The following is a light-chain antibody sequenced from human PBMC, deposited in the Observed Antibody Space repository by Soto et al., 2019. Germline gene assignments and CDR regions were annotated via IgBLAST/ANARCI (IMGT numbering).Light chain of an antibody. J-gene: IGKJ1*01. V-gene: IGKV3-15*01. CDR1: QSVSSN. CDR3: QQSYSSPPT. Sequence: EIVLTQSQATLSVFPGERATLSCRASQSVSSNLAWYQQKPGQAPRLLIYGASTRATGIPARFSGSGSGTEFTLTISSLQSEDFAVYYCQQSYSSPPTFGQGTKVDIK. CDR2: GAS.